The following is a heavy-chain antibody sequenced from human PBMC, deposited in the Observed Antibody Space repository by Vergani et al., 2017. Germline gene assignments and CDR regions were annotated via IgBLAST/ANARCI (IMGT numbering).Heavy chain of an antibody. CDR1: GFTFSDYY. CDR2: ISSSGSTI. CDR3: ARALPPGRVGATIAGEFDY. J-gene: IGHJ4*02. Sequence: QVQLVESGGGLVKPGGSLRLSCAASGFTFSDYYMSWIRQAPGKGLEWVSYISSSGSTIYYADSVKGRFTISRDNAKNSLCLQMNSLRAEDTAVYYCARALPPGRVGATIAGEFDYWGQGTLVTVSS. V-gene: IGHV3-11*01. D-gene: IGHD1-26*01.